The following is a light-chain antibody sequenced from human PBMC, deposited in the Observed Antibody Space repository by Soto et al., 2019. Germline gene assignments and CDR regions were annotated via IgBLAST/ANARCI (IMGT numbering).Light chain of an antibody. CDR3: QQYGSSGT. V-gene: IGKV3-20*01. Sequence: ESVLTQSPGALSLSPGERATLSCRASQSISSSYLAWYQQKPGQAPRLLISGASTRATGIPDRFSGSGSGTDFTLTISRLEPEDFAVYYCQQYGSSGTFGQGTKVDI. CDR2: GAS. J-gene: IGKJ1*01. CDR1: QSISSSY.